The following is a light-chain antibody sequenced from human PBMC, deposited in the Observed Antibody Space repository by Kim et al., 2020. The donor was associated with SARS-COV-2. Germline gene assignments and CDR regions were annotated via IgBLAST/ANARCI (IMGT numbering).Light chain of an antibody. V-gene: IGLV3-19*01. Sequence: LGRTGRITCQGDNVGFFYAGWYQQKPGQAPILVMYGRNNRRPSGIPDRFSGSTSGNTAYLTITGTQAEDEAVYYCNCRDSSANRVIFGGGTQLTVL. CDR3: NCRDSSANRVI. CDR2: GRN. J-gene: IGLJ2*01. CDR1: NVGFFY.